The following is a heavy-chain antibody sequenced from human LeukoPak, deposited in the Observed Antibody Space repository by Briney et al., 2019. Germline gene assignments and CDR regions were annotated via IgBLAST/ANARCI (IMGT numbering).Heavy chain of an antibody. V-gene: IGHV4-31*03. D-gene: IGHD3-22*01. Sequence: PSETLSLTCTVSGGSISSGDYYWNWIRQHPGKGLEWIGYIYYSGSTYYNPSLKSRVTISVDTSKNQFSLKLSSVTAADTAVYYCARDLLYYDTSAYYPPGASDIWGQGTMVTVSS. CDR3: ARDLLYYDTSAYYPPGASDI. J-gene: IGHJ3*02. CDR2: IYYSGST. CDR1: GGSISSGDYY.